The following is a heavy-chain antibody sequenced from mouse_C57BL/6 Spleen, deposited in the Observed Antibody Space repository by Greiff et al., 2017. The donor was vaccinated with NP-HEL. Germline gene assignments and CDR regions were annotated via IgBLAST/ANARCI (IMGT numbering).Heavy chain of an antibody. D-gene: IGHD1-1*01. J-gene: IGHJ2*01. V-gene: IGHV1-69*01. CDR3: ARNFFATVVATERLDY. Sequence: QVQLQQPGAELVMPGASVKLSCKASGYTFTSYWMHWVKQRPGQGLEWIGEIDPSGSYTNYNQKFKGKSTLTADKSSSTAYMQLSSLTSEDSAVYYCARNFFATVVATERLDYWGQGTTLTVSS. CDR2: IDPSGSYT. CDR1: GYTFTSYW.